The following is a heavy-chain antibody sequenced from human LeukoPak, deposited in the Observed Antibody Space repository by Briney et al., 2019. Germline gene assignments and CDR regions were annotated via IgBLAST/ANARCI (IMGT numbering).Heavy chain of an antibody. CDR1: DGSISSSSYY. D-gene: IGHD1-1*01. CDR3: ARVERTTGTTPFDI. CDR2: IYYSGST. V-gene: IGHV4-39*07. Sequence: SETPSLICTVSDGSISSSSYYWGWIRQPPGKGLEWIGSIYYSGSTYYNPSLKSRVTISVDTSKNQFSLKLSSVTAADTAVYYCARVERTTGTTPFDIWGQGTMVTVSS. J-gene: IGHJ3*02.